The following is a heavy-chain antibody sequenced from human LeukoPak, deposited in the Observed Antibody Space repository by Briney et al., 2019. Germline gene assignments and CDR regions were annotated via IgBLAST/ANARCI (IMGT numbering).Heavy chain of an antibody. CDR2: ISGSSDRT. V-gene: IGHV3-23*01. Sequence: GGSLRLSCAASGFTFSSYGMSWVRQAPGKGLVWVSAISGSSDRTYYADSVKGRFTISRDNPKNTLCLQLNSLRAEDTAIYYCAKIQGYFDYWGQGTLVTVSS. CDR3: AKIQGYFDY. CDR1: GFTFSSYG. J-gene: IGHJ4*02.